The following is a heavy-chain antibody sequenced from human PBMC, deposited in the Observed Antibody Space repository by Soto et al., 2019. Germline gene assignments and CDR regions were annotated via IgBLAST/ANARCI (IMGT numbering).Heavy chain of an antibody. V-gene: IGHV1-46*01. J-gene: IGHJ5*02. CDR3: ARDHQGSSLLWFGEGSWGWFDP. Sequence: ASVKVSCNASGYTFTSYYMHWVRQAPGQGLEWMGIINPSGGSTSYAQKFQGRVTMTRDTSTSTVYMELSSLRSEDTAVYYCARDHQGSSLLWFGEGSWGWFDPWGQGTLVTVSS. CDR2: INPSGGST. CDR1: GYTFTSYY. D-gene: IGHD3-10*01.